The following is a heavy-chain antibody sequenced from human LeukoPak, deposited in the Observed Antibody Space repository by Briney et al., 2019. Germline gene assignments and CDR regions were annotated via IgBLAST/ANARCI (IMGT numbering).Heavy chain of an antibody. CDR3: ASNNYYARDY. V-gene: IGHV3-7*01. D-gene: IGHD1-26*01. CDR1: GFTFSNYW. CDR2: VVQDGSDR. Sequence: GGSLRLSCAASGFTFSNYWMSWVRQAPGKGLEWVANVVQDGSDRYYVDSVKGRFTISRDNAKNSLYLQMNSLRAEDTAVYYCASNNYYARDYWGQGTLVTVSS. J-gene: IGHJ4*02.